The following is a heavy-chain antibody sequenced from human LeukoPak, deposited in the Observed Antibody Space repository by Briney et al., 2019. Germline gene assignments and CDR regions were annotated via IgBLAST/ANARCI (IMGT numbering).Heavy chain of an antibody. Sequence: GGSLRLSCGASGFIFSDYYMSWIRQAPGKGLEWISYISSSGTPKYYADSVKGRFTISRDNAKKSLFLQMNSLRDEDTAVYYCVRDDGHHWFDFWGQGTLVTVSS. V-gene: IGHV3-11*01. CDR2: ISSSGTPK. CDR1: GFIFSDYY. D-gene: IGHD1-1*01. J-gene: IGHJ4*02. CDR3: VRDDGHHWFDF.